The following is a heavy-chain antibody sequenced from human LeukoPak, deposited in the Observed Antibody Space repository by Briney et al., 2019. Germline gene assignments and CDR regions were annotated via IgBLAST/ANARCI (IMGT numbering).Heavy chain of an antibody. V-gene: IGHV3-21*01. Sequence: GGSLRLSCAASGFAFSNYTMNWVRQAPGKGLEWVSTFSSSSIYIFYADSVKGRFTISRDNAKNSLYLQMNSLRAEDTAVYYCARGDPRDAFDIWGQGTMVTVSS. J-gene: IGHJ3*02. CDR1: GFAFSNYT. CDR3: ARGDPRDAFDI. CDR2: FSSSSIYI.